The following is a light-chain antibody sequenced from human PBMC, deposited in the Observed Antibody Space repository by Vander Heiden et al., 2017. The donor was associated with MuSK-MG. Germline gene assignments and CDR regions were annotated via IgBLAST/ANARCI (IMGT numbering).Light chain of an antibody. J-gene: IGKJ2*01. CDR3: MQALQTPYT. Sequence: VMTQSPPSLPVTPGEPASISCRSSQSLLHSNGYNYLDWYLQKPGPSPQLLIYLGSNRASGVPDRFSGSGSGTDFTLKISRVEAEDVGVYYCMQALQTPYTFGQGTKLEIK. CDR2: LGS. CDR1: QSLLHSNGYNY. V-gene: IGKV2-28*01.